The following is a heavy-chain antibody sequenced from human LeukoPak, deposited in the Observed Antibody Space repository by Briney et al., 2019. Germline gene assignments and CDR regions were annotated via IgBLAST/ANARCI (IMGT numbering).Heavy chain of an antibody. V-gene: IGHV3-9*03. CDR3: AKDQGYCSSTSCYSSGMDV. D-gene: IGHD2-2*01. CDR1: GVTFDDYA. Sequence: GGSLRLSCAASGVTFDDYAMHWVRQAPGKGLEWVSGISWNSGSIGYADSVKGRFTISRDNAKNSLYLQMNSLRAEDMALYYCAKDQGYCSSTSCYSSGMDVWGKGTTVTVSS. CDR2: ISWNSGSI. J-gene: IGHJ6*03.